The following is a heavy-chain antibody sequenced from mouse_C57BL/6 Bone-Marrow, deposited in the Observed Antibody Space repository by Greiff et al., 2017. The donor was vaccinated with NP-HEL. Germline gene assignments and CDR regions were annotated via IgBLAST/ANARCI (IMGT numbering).Heavy chain of an antibody. J-gene: IGHJ2*01. D-gene: IGHD4-1*01. V-gene: IGHV1-76*01. CDR2: IYPGSGNT. CDR3: ARGVGH. Sequence: QVQLQQSGAELVRPGASVKLSCKASGYTFTDYYINWVKQRPGQGLEWIARIYPGSGNTYYNGKFKGKATLTAEKSSSTAYMQLSSLTSEDSAVYFCARGVGHWGQGTTLTVSS. CDR1: GYTFTDYY.